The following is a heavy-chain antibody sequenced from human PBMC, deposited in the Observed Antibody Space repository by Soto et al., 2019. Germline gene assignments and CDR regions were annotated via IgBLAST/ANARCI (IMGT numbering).Heavy chain of an antibody. J-gene: IGHJ4*02. V-gene: IGHV4-31*03. CDR2: IYYSGST. CDR1: GGSISSGGYY. CDR3: ARVGGGYSSSWSLYYFDY. D-gene: IGHD6-13*01. Sequence: QVQLQESGPGLVKPSQTLSLTCTVSGGSISSGGYYWSWIRQHPGKGLEWIGYIYYSGSTYYNPSLKSRVTISVDTSKNQFSLKLSSVTAADTAVYYCARVGGGYSSSWSLYYFDYWGQGNLVTVSS.